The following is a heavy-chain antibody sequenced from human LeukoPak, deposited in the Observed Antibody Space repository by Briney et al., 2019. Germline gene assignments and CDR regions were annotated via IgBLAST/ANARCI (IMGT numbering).Heavy chain of an antibody. Sequence: GGSLRLSCAASGFTFSSYSMNWVRQAPGKGLEWVSSISSSSSYIYYADSVKSRFTISRDNAKNSLYLQMNSLRAEDTAVYYCARDKGDYGDHYFDYWGQGTLVTVSS. J-gene: IGHJ4*02. V-gene: IGHV3-21*01. D-gene: IGHD4-17*01. CDR3: ARDKGDYGDHYFDY. CDR2: ISSSSSYI. CDR1: GFTFSSYS.